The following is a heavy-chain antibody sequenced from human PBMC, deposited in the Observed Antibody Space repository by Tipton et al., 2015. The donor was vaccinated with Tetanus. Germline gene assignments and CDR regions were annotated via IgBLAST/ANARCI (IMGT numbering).Heavy chain of an antibody. CDR1: GVSIRSYY. D-gene: IGHD2-8*02. Sequence: LRLSCTVSGVSIRSYYWSWIRQPPGKGLEWIGYIYYSGNRGSTNYSPSLKSRVTISVDTAKNQISLKLTSVTAAGTAVYYCARYHCTGTTCQHLDHWGQGTLVTVSS. CDR2: IYYSGNRGST. CDR3: ARYHCTGTTCQHLDH. V-gene: IGHV4-59*01. J-gene: IGHJ4*01.